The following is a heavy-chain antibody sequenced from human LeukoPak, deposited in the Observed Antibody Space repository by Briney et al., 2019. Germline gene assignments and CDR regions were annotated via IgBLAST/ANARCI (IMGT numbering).Heavy chain of an antibody. CDR1: GEAFSSYY. D-gene: IGHD5-24*01. V-gene: IGHV4-34*01. J-gene: IGHJ4*02. CDR2: IIPSGTT. CDR3: TRGRARRDGYSY. Sequence: SETLSVTCPVKGEAFSSYYWSWIRQSPGTGLEWIGEIIPSGTTKYNPPLQSRVTISVDTSKNQFYLNLTSVTDADTAVYYCTRGRARRDGYSYWGQGNAVTVSS.